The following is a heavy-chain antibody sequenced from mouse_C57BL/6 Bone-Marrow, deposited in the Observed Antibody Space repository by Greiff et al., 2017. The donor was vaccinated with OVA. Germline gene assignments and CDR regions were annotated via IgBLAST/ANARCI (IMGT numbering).Heavy chain of an antibody. J-gene: IGHJ1*03. CDR3: AFYYCSSYRYFDV. Sequence: VQLKQSGPELVKPGASVKISCKASGYSFTDYNMNWVKQSNGKSLEWIGVINPNYGTTSYNQKFKGKATLTVDQSSSTAYRQINSLTSEDSAVYYCAFYYCSSYRYFDVWGTGTTVTVSS. CDR1: GYSFTDYN. D-gene: IGHD1-1*01. V-gene: IGHV1-39*01. CDR2: INPNYGTT.